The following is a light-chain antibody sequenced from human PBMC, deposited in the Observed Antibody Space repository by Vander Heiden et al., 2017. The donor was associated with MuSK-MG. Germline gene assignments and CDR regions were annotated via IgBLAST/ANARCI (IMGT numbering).Light chain of an antibody. CDR1: QPIRRN. CDR2: GAS. CDR3: QQYENWPAYT. V-gene: IGKV3-15*01. Sequence: VMTQSPATLSVSPGERATLSCRASQPIRRNLAWYKQKPGQAPRLIIYGASTRATGIPARFSGSGYGTEFTLTISSRQSEDFAVYYCQQYENWPAYTFEYGSKVDI. J-gene: IGKJ2*01.